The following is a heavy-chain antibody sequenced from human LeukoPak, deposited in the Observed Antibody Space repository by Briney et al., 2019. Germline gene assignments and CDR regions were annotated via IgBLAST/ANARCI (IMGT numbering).Heavy chain of an antibody. CDR2: ISSSSSTM. V-gene: IGHV3-48*02. J-gene: IGHJ1*01. Sequence: PGGSLRLSCAASGFTFSSYSMNWVRQAPGKGLEWVSYISSSSSTMYYADSVKGRFTISRDNAKNSLYLQMNSLRDEDTAVYYCAGDRRYDSSGYFQHWGQGTLVTVSS. CDR3: AGDRRYDSSGYFQH. D-gene: IGHD3-22*01. CDR1: GFTFSSYS.